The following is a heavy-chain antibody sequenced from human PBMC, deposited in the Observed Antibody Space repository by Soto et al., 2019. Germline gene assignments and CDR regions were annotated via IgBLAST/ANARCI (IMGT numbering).Heavy chain of an antibody. J-gene: IGHJ3*02. CDR3: ARELLYYDSSGYSWDDAFDI. Sequence: SETLSLTCAVSGGSLSSSAYSWSWIRQPPXKGLEWIGFIYQSGSTYYNPSLKSRVTMALDRPKNQFSLKLTSVTAADTAVYYCARELLYYDSSGYSWDDAFDIWGQGTLVTVSS. V-gene: IGHV4-30-2*01. D-gene: IGHD3-22*01. CDR2: IYQSGST. CDR1: GGSLSSSAYS.